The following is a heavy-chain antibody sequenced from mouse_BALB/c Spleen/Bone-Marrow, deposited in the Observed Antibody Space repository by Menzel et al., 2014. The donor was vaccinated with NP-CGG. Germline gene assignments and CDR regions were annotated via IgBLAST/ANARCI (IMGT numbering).Heavy chain of an antibody. Sequence: VQLQQSGPELVKPGASVKISCKASGYSFTGYFMNWVMQSHGKSLEWIGRINPYNGDTFYNQKFKGKATLTVGKSSSTAHMALRSLASEDSAVYYCARGGLLRAMDYWGQGTSVTVSS. CDR2: INPYNGDT. J-gene: IGHJ4*01. D-gene: IGHD2-3*01. CDR1: GYSFTGYF. V-gene: IGHV1-20*02. CDR3: ARGGLLRAMDY.